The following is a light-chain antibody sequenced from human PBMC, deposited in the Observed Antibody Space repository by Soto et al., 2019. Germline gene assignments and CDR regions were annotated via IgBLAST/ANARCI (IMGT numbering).Light chain of an antibody. CDR3: CSYAGSSTLDV. CDR2: EGS. CDR1: SSDVGSYNL. J-gene: IGLJ1*01. V-gene: IGLV2-23*01. Sequence: QSVLTQPASVSGSPGQSITISCTGTSSDVGSYNLVSWYQQHPGKAPKLMIYEGSKRPSGVSNRFSGSKSGNTASLTISGLQAEDEADYYCCSYAGSSTLDVFGTGTKLTV.